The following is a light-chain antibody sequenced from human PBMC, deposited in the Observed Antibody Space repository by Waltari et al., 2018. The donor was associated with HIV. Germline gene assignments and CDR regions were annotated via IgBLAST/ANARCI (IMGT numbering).Light chain of an antibody. CDR3: QQYYSTPLT. V-gene: IGKV4-1*01. CDR2: WAS. Sequence: DIVMTQSPDSLAVSLGERATINCKSSQSVLYSSNNKNYLAWYQQKHGQPPELLIYWASTRESGVPDRFSGSGSATDFTLTISSLQAEDVAVYYCQQYYSTPLTFGGGTQVEIK. J-gene: IGKJ4*01. CDR1: QSVLYSSNNKNY.